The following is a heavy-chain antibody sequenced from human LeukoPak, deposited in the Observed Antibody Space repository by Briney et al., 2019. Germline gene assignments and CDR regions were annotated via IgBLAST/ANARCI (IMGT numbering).Heavy chain of an antibody. J-gene: IGHJ3*02. V-gene: IGHV3-23*01. CDR2: ISGSGGST. CDR1: GFTFSSAW. D-gene: IGHD1-26*01. Sequence: GGSLRLSCAASGFTFSSAWMNWVRQAPGKGLEWVSAISGSGGSTYYADSVKGRFTISRDNSKNTLYLQMNSLRAEDTAVYYCARGEPDDAFDIWGQGTMVTVSS. CDR3: ARGEPDDAFDI.